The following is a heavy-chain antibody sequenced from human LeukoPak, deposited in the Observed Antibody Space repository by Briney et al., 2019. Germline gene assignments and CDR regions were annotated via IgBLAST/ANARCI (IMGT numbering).Heavy chain of an antibody. CDR3: ARLNYALRYFDWLPTYIDY. Sequence: SETLSLTCTVSGGSISSYYWSWLRQPPGKGLEWIGYIYYSGSTNYNPSLKSRVTISVDTSKNQFSLKLSSVTAADTAVYYCARLNYALRYFDWLPTYIDYWGQGALVTVSS. CDR1: GGSISSYY. CDR2: IYYSGST. J-gene: IGHJ4*02. D-gene: IGHD3-9*01. V-gene: IGHV4-59*01.